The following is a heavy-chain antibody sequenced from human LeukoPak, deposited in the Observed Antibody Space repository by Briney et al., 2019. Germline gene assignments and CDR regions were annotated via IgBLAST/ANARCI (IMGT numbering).Heavy chain of an antibody. CDR2: IYGGGDT. D-gene: IGHD1-1*01. CDR1: GFTVTDNY. V-gene: IGHV3-53*01. CDR3: VREAVMPVAPSTTGTSGRPLYEYYGLDV. J-gene: IGHJ6*02. Sequence: PGGSLRLSCAASGFTVTDNYMNWVRQSSGKGLEWVSVIYGGGDTNYADSVKGRFIISRDTSKNTVYLQMNSLGAEDTAVYYCVREAVMPVAPSTTGTSGRPLYEYYGLDVWGQGTTVTVPS.